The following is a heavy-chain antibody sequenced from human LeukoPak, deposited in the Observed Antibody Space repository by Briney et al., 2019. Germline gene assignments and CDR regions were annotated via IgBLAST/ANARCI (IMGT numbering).Heavy chain of an antibody. CDR1: GFTFSSYA. Sequence: GESLKISCAASGFTFSSYAMHWVRQAPGKGLEYVSAISSNGGSTYYANSVKGRFTISRDNSKNTLYLQMGSLRAEDMAVYYCARARYSSVGFDYWGQGTLVTVSS. V-gene: IGHV3-64*01. CDR3: ARARYSSVGFDY. J-gene: IGHJ4*02. CDR2: ISSNGGST. D-gene: IGHD6-19*01.